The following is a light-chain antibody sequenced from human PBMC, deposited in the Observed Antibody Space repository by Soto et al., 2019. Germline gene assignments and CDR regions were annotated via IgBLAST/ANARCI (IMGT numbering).Light chain of an antibody. CDR3: QQYNNWPVT. CDR1: QSVSSN. J-gene: IGKJ1*01. Sequence: EIVMTQSPATLSESPGERATLSCRASQSVSSNLAWYQQKPGQAPMLLIYGASTRATGIPARFSGSGSGTKFTLTISSLQSEDFAVYYCQQYNNWPVTFGQGTKVDIK. V-gene: IGKV3-15*01. CDR2: GAS.